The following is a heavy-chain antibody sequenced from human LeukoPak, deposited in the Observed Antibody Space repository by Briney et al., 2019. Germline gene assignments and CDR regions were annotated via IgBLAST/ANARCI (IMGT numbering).Heavy chain of an antibody. V-gene: IGHV1-46*01. CDR3: ARDNGITIFGVVRHGWFDP. J-gene: IGHJ5*02. CDR1: GYTFTSYY. CDR2: INPSGGST. Sequence: ASVKVSCKASGYTFTSYYMHWVRQAPGQGLEWMGIINPSGGSTSYAQKFRGRVTMTRDMSTSTVYMELSGLRSEDTAVYYCARDNGITIFGVVRHGWFDPWGQGTLVTVSS. D-gene: IGHD3-3*01.